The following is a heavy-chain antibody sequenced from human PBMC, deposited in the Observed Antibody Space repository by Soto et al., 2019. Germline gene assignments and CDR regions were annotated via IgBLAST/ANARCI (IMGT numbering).Heavy chain of an antibody. CDR1: GFTFSSYG. D-gene: IGHD6-6*01. J-gene: IGHJ3*02. CDR2: IWYDGSNK. Sequence: AGGSLRLSCAASGFTFSSYGMHWVRQAPGKGLEWVAVIWYDGSNKYYADSVKGRFTISRDNSKNTLYLQMNSLRAEDTAVYYCARGLRGLAARDAFDIWGQGTMVTVSS. CDR3: ARGLRGLAARDAFDI. V-gene: IGHV3-33*01.